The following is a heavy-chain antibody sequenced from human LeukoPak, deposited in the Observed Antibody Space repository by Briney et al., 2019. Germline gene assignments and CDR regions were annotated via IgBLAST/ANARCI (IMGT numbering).Heavy chain of an antibody. CDR3: AKDGGQGADY. V-gene: IGHV3-30*04. J-gene: IGHJ4*02. D-gene: IGHD3-16*01. CDR2: ISCDGSDK. CDR1: GFTFSSYA. Sequence: GGPLRLSCAASGFTFSSYAMYWVRQAPGKGLEWVAVISCDGSDKFYADSVKGRFTISRDSSKNTLYLQMNSLRAEDMAVYYCAKDGGQGADYWGQGTLVTVSS.